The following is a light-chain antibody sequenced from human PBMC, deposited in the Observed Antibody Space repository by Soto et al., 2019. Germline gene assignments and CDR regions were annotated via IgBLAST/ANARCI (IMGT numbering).Light chain of an antibody. CDR2: DDS. Sequence: AIQMPRSPSSPSASVVDIVPISCRASQGIGNALGWYQQKPGRAPKFLIYDDSSLESGVPSRLSGSGSGTELNLTISNLQPDDFATYYCQQYDNYPLTCGGGTKVDIK. V-gene: IGKV1D-13*01. CDR3: QQYDNYPLT. J-gene: IGKJ4*01. CDR1: QGIGNA.